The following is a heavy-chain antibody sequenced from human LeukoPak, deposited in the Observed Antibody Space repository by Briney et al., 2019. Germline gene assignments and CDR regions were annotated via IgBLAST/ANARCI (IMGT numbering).Heavy chain of an antibody. V-gene: IGHV4-59*01. CDR2: IYYSGST. D-gene: IGHD3-10*01. CDR1: GFTFSDYY. Sequence: SGGSLRLSCAASGFTFSDYYMSWIRQPPGKGLEWIGYIYYSGSTNYNPSLKSRVTISVDTSKNQFSLKLSSVTAADTAVYCCARFQGEGRHIGFDAFDIWGQGTMVTVSS. J-gene: IGHJ3*02. CDR3: ARFQGEGRHIGFDAFDI.